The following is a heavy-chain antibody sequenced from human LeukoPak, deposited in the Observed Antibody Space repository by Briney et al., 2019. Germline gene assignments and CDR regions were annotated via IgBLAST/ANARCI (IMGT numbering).Heavy chain of an antibody. CDR2: INPKTGGT. V-gene: IGHV1-2*02. D-gene: IGHD4-17*01. Sequence: ASVRVSCKASGYTFTGYYMHWVRQAPGQGLEWMEWINPKTGGTNYAQKFRGRVTMTRDTSISTAYMELSRVRSDDTAVYYCARNRYGDYTPDYWGQGTLVTVSS. J-gene: IGHJ4*02. CDR1: GYTFTGYY. CDR3: ARNRYGDYTPDY.